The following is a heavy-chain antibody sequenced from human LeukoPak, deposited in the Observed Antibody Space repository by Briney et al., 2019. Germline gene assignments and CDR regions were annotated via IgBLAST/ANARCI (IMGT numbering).Heavy chain of an antibody. CDR2: ISSADNT. CDR3: AREGYTYGHGVDF. Sequence: PGGSLRLSCAASGFNFIGYSMTWVRRPPGKGLEWVSSISSADNTYYADSVKGRFTVSRDNAGKSLYLQIDGLRPEDTAVYYCAREGYTYGHGVDFWGQGTLVTVSS. D-gene: IGHD5-18*01. V-gene: IGHV3-69-1*01. CDR1: GFNFIGYS. J-gene: IGHJ4*02.